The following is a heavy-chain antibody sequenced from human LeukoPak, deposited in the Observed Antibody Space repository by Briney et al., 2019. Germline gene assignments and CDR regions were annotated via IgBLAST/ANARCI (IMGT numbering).Heavy chain of an antibody. V-gene: IGHV3-66*02. J-gene: IGHJ4*02. D-gene: IGHD3-22*01. Sequence: GGSLRLSCAASGFTVSSNYMSWVRQAPGKGLEWVSVIYSGGSTYYADSVKGRFTISRDNSKNTLYLQMNSLRAEDTAVYYCASFLGGYSFFYWGQGTLVTVSS. CDR1: GFTVSSNY. CDR3: ASFLGGYSFFY. CDR2: IYSGGST.